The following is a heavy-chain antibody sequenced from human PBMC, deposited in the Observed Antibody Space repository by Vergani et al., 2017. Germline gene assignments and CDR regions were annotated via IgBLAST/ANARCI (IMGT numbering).Heavy chain of an antibody. CDR2: IHYSENT. CDR3: ASGKYYSDSTSHFRGRYFDV. J-gene: IGHJ2*01. V-gene: IGHV4-59*08. D-gene: IGHD3-16*01. Sequence: QVQLQESGPGLVKSSETLSLTCSVSFDSIRNLYCNWIRQPPGKGLEWIGSIHYSENTNYNPSLKTRVTISVDTSKNQFSLRLTSVTAADTAVYYCASGKYYSDSTSHFRGRYFDVWGRGTLVTVSS. CDR1: FDSIRNLY.